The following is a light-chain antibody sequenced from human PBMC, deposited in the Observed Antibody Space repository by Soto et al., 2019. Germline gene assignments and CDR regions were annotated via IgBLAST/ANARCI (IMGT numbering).Light chain of an antibody. CDR3: QQYGSSPWT. CDR1: QSVNNDY. Sequence: EIVLTQSPGTLSLSPGERAALSCRASQSVNNDYLAWYHQKPGRAPRLVIYGASKRATGIPDRFSGSGSGKDFTLTISRLQPEDFAVYYCQQYGSSPWTFGQGTNVEIK. J-gene: IGKJ1*01. V-gene: IGKV3-20*01. CDR2: GAS.